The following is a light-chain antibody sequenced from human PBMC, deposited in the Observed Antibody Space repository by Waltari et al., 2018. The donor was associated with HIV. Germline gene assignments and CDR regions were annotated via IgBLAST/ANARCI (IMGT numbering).Light chain of an antibody. Sequence: DLQMTQSPSSLSASVGDRVIITCRANQSIRNYVNWYQQQPGRAPNLLINSVFNLQRAVPSRISGSGSGTDFSLTIISLQPVDFATYHCQQRYSTLGTFDGGTKVEIK. V-gene: IGKV1-39*01. CDR2: SVF. CDR1: QSIRNY. CDR3: QQRYSTLGT. J-gene: IGKJ4*02.